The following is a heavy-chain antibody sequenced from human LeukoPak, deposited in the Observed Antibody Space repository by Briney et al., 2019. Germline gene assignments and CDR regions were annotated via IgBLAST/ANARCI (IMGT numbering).Heavy chain of an antibody. CDR3: ARDPQFWSGYYTGGGPFDY. CDR1: GFSFSTYS. J-gene: IGHJ4*02. D-gene: IGHD3-3*01. V-gene: IGHV3-21*01. Sequence: GGSLRLSCAASGFSFSTYSINWVRQAPGKGLEWVSSISSSSSYIYYADSVKGRFTISRDNAKNSLYLQMNSLRAEDTAVYYCARDPQFWSGYYTGGGPFDYWGQGTLVTVSS. CDR2: ISSSSSYI.